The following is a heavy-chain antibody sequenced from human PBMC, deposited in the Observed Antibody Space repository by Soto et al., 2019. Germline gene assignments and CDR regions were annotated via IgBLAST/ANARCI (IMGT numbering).Heavy chain of an antibody. CDR2: ISSSSSYI. J-gene: IGHJ6*02. Sequence: EVQLVESGGGLVKPGGSLRLSCAASGFTFSSYSMNWVHQAPGKGLEWVSSISSSSSYIYYADSVKGRFTISRDNAKNSLYLQMNSLRAEDTAVYYCAREEQLEGMDVWGQGTTVTVSS. CDR3: AREEQLEGMDV. D-gene: IGHD6-6*01. V-gene: IGHV3-21*01. CDR1: GFTFSSYS.